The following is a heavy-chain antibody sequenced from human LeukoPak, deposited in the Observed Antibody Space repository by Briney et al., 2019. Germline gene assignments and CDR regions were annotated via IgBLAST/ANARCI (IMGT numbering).Heavy chain of an antibody. CDR1: GYTFICYY. J-gene: IGHJ4*02. CDR2: INPNSGGT. Sequence: GASVKVSCKASGYTFICYYMHWVRQAPGQGLEWMGWINPNSGGTNYAQKFQGRVTMTRDTSISTAYMELSRLRSDDTAVYCCARVRSGNYGSGSSSYKNGEFDYWGQGTLVTVSS. V-gene: IGHV1-2*02. CDR3: ARVRSGNYGSGSSSYKNGEFDY. D-gene: IGHD3-10*01.